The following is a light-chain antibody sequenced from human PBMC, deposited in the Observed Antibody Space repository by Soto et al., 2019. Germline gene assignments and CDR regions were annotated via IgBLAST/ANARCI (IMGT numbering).Light chain of an antibody. CDR3: QQFNYFRVT. CDR2: DAS. Sequence: AIQLTQSPSSLSASVGDRVTITCRASHDIASALAWYQQKPGKPPKLMIYDASTLEGGVPSRFSGSVSGTDFTLTISGLQPEDFATYYCQQFNYFRVTFGQGTRLEI. J-gene: IGKJ5*01. CDR1: HDIASA. V-gene: IGKV1D-13*01.